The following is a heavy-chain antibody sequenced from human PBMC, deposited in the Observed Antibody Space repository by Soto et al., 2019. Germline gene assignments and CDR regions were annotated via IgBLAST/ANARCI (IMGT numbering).Heavy chain of an antibody. V-gene: IGHV4-34*01. CDR3: ARGRDGDYRYYYGMDV. CDR2: INHSGST. CDR1: GGSFSGYY. J-gene: IGHJ6*02. D-gene: IGHD4-17*01. Sequence: SETLSLTCAVYGGSFSGYYWSWIRQPPGKGLEWIGEINHSGSTNYNPSLKRRVTISVDTSKNQFSLKLSSVTAADTAVYYGARGRDGDYRYYYGMDVWGQGTTVTVSS.